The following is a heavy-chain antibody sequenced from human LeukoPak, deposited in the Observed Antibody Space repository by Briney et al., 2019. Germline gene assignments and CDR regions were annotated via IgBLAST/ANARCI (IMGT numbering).Heavy chain of an antibody. J-gene: IGHJ4*02. CDR1: GFTFSTFA. Sequence: QAGGSLRLSCAASGFTFSTFAMSWVRQSPGKGLEWVSAISDSGGSTYYANSVKGRFTISRDNSKSTLYIQMNSLRAEDTAVYYCARAKPKNMVRGLIMRRESRYYFDYWGQGTLVTVSS. D-gene: IGHD3-10*01. V-gene: IGHV3-23*01. CDR2: ISDSGGST. CDR3: ARAKPKNMVRGLIMRRESRYYFDY.